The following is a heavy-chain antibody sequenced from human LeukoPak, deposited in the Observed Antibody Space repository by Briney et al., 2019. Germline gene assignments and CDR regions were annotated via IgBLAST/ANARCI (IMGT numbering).Heavy chain of an antibody. CDR2: ITGSGGST. D-gene: IGHD6-19*01. Sequence: PGGSLRLSCAASGFTVSTYAMSWVRQAPGKGLEWVSAITGSGGSTYYVDSVKGRFTISRDNSKNTLYLQMNSLRAEDTAVYYCAKDQGDYSSGWSIFDYWGQGSLVTVSS. CDR1: GFTVSTYA. CDR3: AKDQGDYSSGWSIFDY. V-gene: IGHV3-23*01. J-gene: IGHJ4*02.